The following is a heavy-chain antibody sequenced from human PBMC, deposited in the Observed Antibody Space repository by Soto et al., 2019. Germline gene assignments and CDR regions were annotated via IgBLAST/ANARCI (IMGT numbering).Heavy chain of an antibody. J-gene: IGHJ4*02. CDR1: GYTFNNYI. CDR2: INGFNGDT. CDR3: AREMITATFFHY. V-gene: IGHV1-18*01. Sequence: QVQLVQSGAEVKKPGASVKVSCKASGYTFNNYIITWVRQAPGHGLEWMGWINGFNGDTKYAQKLQGRVTMTADTSTSTAYMELRSLRSDDTGVYYCAREMITATFFHYWGQGTLVTVSS. D-gene: IGHD3-16*01.